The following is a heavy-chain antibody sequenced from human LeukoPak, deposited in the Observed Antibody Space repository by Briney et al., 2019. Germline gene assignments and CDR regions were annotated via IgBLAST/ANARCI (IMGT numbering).Heavy chain of an antibody. CDR2: ILTEGNIT. Sequence: PGGSLRLSCAASGFSFSSHWMYWVRQPPGKGLVWVSRILTEGNITTYADSGRGRFTISRDNAKNKLYLQMNSLRAEDTAVYYCARGGRDIATLDYWGQGTLAPVFS. CDR3: ARGGRDIATLDY. V-gene: IGHV3-74*01. D-gene: IGHD3-16*01. CDR1: GFSFSSHW. J-gene: IGHJ4*02.